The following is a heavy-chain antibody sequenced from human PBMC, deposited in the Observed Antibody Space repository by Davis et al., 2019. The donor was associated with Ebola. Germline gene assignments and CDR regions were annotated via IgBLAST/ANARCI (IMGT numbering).Heavy chain of an antibody. Sequence: ASVKVSCKASGYTFTSYAMHWVRQAPGQRLEWMGWINPNSGGTNYAQKFQDWVTMTRDTSISTAYMELSRLRSDDTAVYYCARGEKYPYYYYYYGMDVWGQGTTVTVSS. CDR3: ARGEKYPYYYYYYGMDV. D-gene: IGHD2/OR15-2a*01. CDR2: INPNSGGT. J-gene: IGHJ6*02. CDR1: GYTFTSYA. V-gene: IGHV1-2*04.